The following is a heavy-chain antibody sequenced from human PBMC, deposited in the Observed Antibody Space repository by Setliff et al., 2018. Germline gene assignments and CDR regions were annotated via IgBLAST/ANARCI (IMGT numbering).Heavy chain of an antibody. CDR2: INSDGSTT. CDR3: VRGSAYSSGSFDC. D-gene: IGHD3-22*01. CDR1: EFTLSTYW. V-gene: IGHV3-74*01. J-gene: IGHJ4*02. Sequence: GGSLRLSCAASEFTLSTYWIHWVRQAPRKGLVWVSRINSDGSTTTYVDSVRGRFTISRDNGKNTVYLQMNSLRAEDTAMYYCVRGSAYSSGSFDCWGQGTLVTVPQ.